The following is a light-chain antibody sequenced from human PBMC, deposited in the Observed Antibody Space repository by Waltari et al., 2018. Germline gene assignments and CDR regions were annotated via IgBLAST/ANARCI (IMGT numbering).Light chain of an antibody. CDR1: QVVSRS. J-gene: IGKJ1*01. CDR2: GAS. V-gene: IGKV3-20*01. Sequence: IVLTQSPGTLSLSPGERATLSCRASQVVSRSLVWYQQKPGQAPKLLIYGASTRATGIPDRFTGSGSGTDFSLTISSLEPEDFAIYFCQHYVRLPATFGQGTKVEIK. CDR3: QHYVRLPAT.